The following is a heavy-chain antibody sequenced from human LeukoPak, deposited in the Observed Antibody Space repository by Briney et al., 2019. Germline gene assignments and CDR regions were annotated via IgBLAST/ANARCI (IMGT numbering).Heavy chain of an antibody. V-gene: IGHV4-59*02. CDR1: GGSVSSYY. CDR2: VYNSGNT. Sequence: SETLSLTCTVSGGSVSSYYWIWIRQPPGKGLEWIGYVYNSGNTNYNPSLKSRVTMSVDTSKNQFSLKLSSVTAADTAVYYCAGRLWRRDGYNLSAFDIWGQGTMVTVSS. J-gene: IGHJ3*02. D-gene: IGHD5-24*01. CDR3: AGRLWRRDGYNLSAFDI.